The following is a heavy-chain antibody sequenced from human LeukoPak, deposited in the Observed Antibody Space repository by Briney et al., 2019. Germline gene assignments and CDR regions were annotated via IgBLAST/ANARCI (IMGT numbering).Heavy chain of an antibody. CDR1: GFTFSSYS. CDR3: ARVRDNY. CDR2: IKEDGSEK. J-gene: IGHJ4*02. Sequence: GGSLRLSCAASGFTFSSYSMNWVRQAPGKGLEWVANIKEDGSEKYYVDSVKGRFTISRDNAKNSLYLQMNSLRAEDTAVYYCARVRDNYWGQGTLVTASS. D-gene: IGHD2-15*01. V-gene: IGHV3-7*05.